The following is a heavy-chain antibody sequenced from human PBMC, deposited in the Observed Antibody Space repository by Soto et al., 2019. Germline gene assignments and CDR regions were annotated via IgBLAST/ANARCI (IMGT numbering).Heavy chain of an antibody. D-gene: IGHD2-15*01. CDR1: VFTFSSYG. Sequence: AWWSLRLSCSASVFTFSSYGMHWFRQAPGKGLEWVAVISYDGSNKYYADSVKGRFTISRDNSENTLYLQMNSLRAEDTAVYYCAKPGVVVAATPGKPESYFDYWGQGTLVTVSS. V-gene: IGHV3-30*18. CDR2: ISYDGSNK. J-gene: IGHJ4*02. CDR3: AKPGVVVAATPGKPESYFDY.